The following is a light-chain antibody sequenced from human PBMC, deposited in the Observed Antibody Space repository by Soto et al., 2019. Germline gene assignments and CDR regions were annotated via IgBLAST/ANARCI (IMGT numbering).Light chain of an antibody. Sequence: EIVLTQSPATLSFSPGGRATLSCRASQNIGSYLAWYQQRPGQAPRLLIYDASQRDAGIPTRFSGSGSGTDFTLTISSLEPEDFAVYYCQQRSNWPLTFGGGTKVEIK. CDR2: DAS. J-gene: IGKJ4*01. CDR3: QQRSNWPLT. V-gene: IGKV3-11*01. CDR1: QNIGSY.